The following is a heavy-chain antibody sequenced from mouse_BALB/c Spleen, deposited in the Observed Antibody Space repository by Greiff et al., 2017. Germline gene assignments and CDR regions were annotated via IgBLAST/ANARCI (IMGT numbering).Heavy chain of an antibody. Sequence: QVQLQQPGAELVRPGASVTLSCNVTGYSFTSYWINWVKQKPEQDLEWIGRIDPYDSDTNYNQNFKNKAIMTVDKSSSTVYMQLSSLTSEDAAVYYCASYSGSGYAWFAYWGQGTLVTVSA. V-gene: IGHV1-74*01. CDR3: ASYSGSGYAWFAY. J-gene: IGHJ3*01. CDR2: IDPYDSDT. CDR1: GYSFTSYW. D-gene: IGHD1-1*01.